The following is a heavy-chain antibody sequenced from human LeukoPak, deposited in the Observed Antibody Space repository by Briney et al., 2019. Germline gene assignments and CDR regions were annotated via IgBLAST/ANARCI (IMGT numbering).Heavy chain of an antibody. Sequence: GRSLRLSCVASGFTFSSYGMHWVRQAPGKGLEWVAVISYVETDKDYADSVRGRFTISRDNSQNTLYLQMNSLTTEDTAVYYCAKDEGYYSDSSGYYPLGYWGQGTLVTVSS. D-gene: IGHD3-22*01. CDR3: AKDEGYYSDSSGYYPLGY. CDR1: GFTFSSYG. CDR2: ISYVETDK. J-gene: IGHJ4*02. V-gene: IGHV3-30*18.